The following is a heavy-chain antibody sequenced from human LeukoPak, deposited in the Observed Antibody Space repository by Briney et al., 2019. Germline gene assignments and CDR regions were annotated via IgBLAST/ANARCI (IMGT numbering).Heavy chain of an antibody. CDR1: GFTFSSYE. CDR2: ISSSGSSI. J-gene: IGHJ4*02. CDR3: ARRTVVTEFDY. D-gene: IGHD4-23*01. V-gene: IGHV3-48*03. Sequence: GGSLTLSCAASGFTFSSYEMNWVRQAPGKGLEWVSYISSSGSSIYYADSVKGRFTISRDNAKKSLYLQMNSLRAEDTAVYYCARRTVVTEFDYWGQGTLVTVSA.